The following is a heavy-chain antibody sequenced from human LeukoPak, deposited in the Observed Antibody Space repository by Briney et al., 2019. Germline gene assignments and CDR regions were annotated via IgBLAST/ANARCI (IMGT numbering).Heavy chain of an antibody. CDR2: MKPDGSEI. D-gene: IGHD1-14*01. V-gene: IGHV3-7*01. CDR1: GFTFTTYW. J-gene: IGHJ4*02. CDR3: ARGTNAYPGSDF. Sequence: GGSLRLSCAASGFTFTTYWMSWVRQAPGKGLEWVANMKPDGSEIFYVDSVKGRFTISRGNAMNTLYLQMNSLRAEDTAVYYCARGTNAYPGSDFWGQGTLVTVSS.